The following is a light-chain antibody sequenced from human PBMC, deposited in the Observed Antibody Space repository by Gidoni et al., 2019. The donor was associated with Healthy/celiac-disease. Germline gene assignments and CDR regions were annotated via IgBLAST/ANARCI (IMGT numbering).Light chain of an antibody. J-gene: IGLJ2*01. CDR3: YATDSSINHRV. Sequence: SYELTQPPSGSVSPGQTARITCSGDALPKKYAYWYQQKSGRAPVLVIYEDSKRPSGIPARFSGSSSWTMATLTISGAQVEDEADYYCYATDSSINHRVFGGGTKLTVL. V-gene: IGLV3-10*01. CDR1: ALPKKY. CDR2: EDS.